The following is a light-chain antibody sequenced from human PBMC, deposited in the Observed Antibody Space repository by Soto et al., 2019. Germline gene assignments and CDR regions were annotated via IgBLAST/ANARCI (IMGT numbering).Light chain of an antibody. V-gene: IGKV3-15*01. Sequence: EVVMTQSPATLSASPGERVILSCRASQNIGSNLAWYQQRPGQAPRLLMYGASTRATETPARFSGSGSATDFTLTISSLQSEDFAVYYCQQYNNWPLTFGGGTKVEIK. CDR1: QNIGSN. J-gene: IGKJ4*01. CDR3: QQYNNWPLT. CDR2: GAS.